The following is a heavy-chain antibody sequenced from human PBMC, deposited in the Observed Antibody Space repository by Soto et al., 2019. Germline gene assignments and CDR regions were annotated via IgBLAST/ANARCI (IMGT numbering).Heavy chain of an antibody. CDR2: IIPIFGTA. V-gene: IGHV1-69*01. CDR3: ARGRHGIDV. J-gene: IGHJ6*02. CDR1: GGTVSRYA. Sequence: QVQLVQSGSEVKNPGSSVMFSCKASGGTVSRYAISWVRQAPGQGLEWMGGIIPIFGTANYAQKFQGRVTITADESPSTAYLELSRLRSEDTAVYYCARGRHGIDVWGQGTTVTVSS.